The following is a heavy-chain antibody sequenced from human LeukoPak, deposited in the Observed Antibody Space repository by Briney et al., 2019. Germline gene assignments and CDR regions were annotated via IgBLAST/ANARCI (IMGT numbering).Heavy chain of an antibody. V-gene: IGHV4-34*01. CDR1: GGSFSGYY. CDR3: ARTTVTLTFNYYYYMDV. D-gene: IGHD4-17*01. CDR2: INHSGST. J-gene: IGHJ6*03. Sequence: PSETLPLTCAVYGGSFSGYYWSWIRQPPGKGLEWIGEINHSGSTNYNPSLKSRVTISVDTSKNQFSLKLSSVTAADTAVYYCARTTVTLTFNYYYYMDVWGKGTTVTVSS.